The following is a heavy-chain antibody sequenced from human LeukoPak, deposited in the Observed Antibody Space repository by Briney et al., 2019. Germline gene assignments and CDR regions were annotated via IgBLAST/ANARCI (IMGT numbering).Heavy chain of an antibody. V-gene: IGHV4-59*01. J-gene: IGHJ4*02. CDR3: ARSGYSGFLDY. CDR2: IYYSGST. CDR1: GGSINSYY. D-gene: IGHD5-12*01. Sequence: PSETLSLTCTVSGGSINSYYWSWIRQPPGKGLERIGYIYYSGSTNYNPSLKSRVTISVDTSKNQFSLKLSSVTAADTAVYYCARSGYSGFLDYWGQGTLVTVSS.